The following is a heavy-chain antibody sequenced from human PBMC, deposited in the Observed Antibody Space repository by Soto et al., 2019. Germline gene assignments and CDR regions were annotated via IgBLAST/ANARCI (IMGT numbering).Heavy chain of an antibody. Sequence: SVKVWCRASGDTFSSHALSWVRQAPGQGLEWMGGIIPIFDARTYAQKFQGRVTISADKSTKTGYMELSSLTSEDTAVYYCARVWKDGRIDYWGQGTLVTVSS. CDR1: GDTFSSHA. CDR3: ARVWKDGRIDY. V-gene: IGHV1-69*06. D-gene: IGHD1-1*01. J-gene: IGHJ4*02. CDR2: IIPIFDAR.